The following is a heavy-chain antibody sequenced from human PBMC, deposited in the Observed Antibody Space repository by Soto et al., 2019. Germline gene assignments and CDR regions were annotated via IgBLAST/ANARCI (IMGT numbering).Heavy chain of an antibody. CDR3: ARARYTERYSGSFLDY. V-gene: IGHV3-53*01. J-gene: IGHJ4*02. CDR2: LYTGTDT. D-gene: IGHD2-15*01. CDR1: GFTVSSNY. Sequence: PGGVLRLSCAASGFTVSSNYLTWVCPAPGKGLEWVAILYTGTDTVYADSVKGRFTISRDSSKNTFYLQMNSLRAEDTAMYFCARARYTERYSGSFLDYCVQGPRVTVS.